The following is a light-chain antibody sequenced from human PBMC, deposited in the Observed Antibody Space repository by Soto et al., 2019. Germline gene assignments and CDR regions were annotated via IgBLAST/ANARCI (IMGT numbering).Light chain of an antibody. CDR1: QSIGKH. CDR2: SVS. J-gene: IGKJ5*01. CDR3: QQGYSSAIT. V-gene: IGKV1-39*01. Sequence: DIQMAQSPATLSASVGGTVTMTCPASQSIGKHLNWYQQKPGKAPKFLIYSVSSLQSGVPSRFSGSGSGPDFTLTSNSLQPEDFATYYCQQGYSSAITFGQGTRLEIK.